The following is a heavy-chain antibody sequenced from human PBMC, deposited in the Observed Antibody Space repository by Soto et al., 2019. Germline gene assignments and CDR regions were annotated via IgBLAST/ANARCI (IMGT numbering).Heavy chain of an antibody. Sequence: SVKVSCKASGGTFSSYAISWVRQAPGQGLEWMGGIIPIFGTANYAQKFQGRVTITADESTSTAYMELSSLRSEDTAVYYCARSLLRYFDWLLYSPAKSDAFDILGQGKMVTGS. CDR3: ARSLLRYFDWLLYSPAKSDAFDI. D-gene: IGHD3-9*01. CDR2: IIPIFGTA. CDR1: GGTFSSYA. J-gene: IGHJ3*02. V-gene: IGHV1-69*13.